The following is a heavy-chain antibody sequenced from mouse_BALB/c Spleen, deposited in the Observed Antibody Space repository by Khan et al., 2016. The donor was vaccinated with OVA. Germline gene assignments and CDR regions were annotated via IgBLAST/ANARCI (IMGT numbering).Heavy chain of an antibody. J-gene: IGHJ2*01. Sequence: EVELVESGGGLVKPGGSLKLSCAAAGFTFNNYAMSWVRQTPEKRLEWVATVSSGGSYTYYHDSVKGRFTISRDNAKNTLYLQMSSLRSEDTAMYSYARQGGIYDGPFDYWGQGTTLTVSS. D-gene: IGHD2-3*01. CDR3: ARQGGIYDGPFDY. CDR2: VSSGGSYT. V-gene: IGHV5-9-3*01. CDR1: GFTFNNYA.